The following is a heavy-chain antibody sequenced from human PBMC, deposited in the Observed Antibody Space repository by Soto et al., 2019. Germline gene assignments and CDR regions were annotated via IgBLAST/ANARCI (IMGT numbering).Heavy chain of an antibody. V-gene: IGHV3-21*01. CDR1: GFTFSSYS. J-gene: IGHJ6*02. CDR3: ARDWIGYYYYGMDV. D-gene: IGHD2-2*03. CDR2: ISSSSSYI. Sequence: EVQLVESGGGLVKPGGSLRLSCAASGFTFSSYSMNWVRQASGKGLEWVSSISSSSSYIYYADSVKGRFTISRDNAKNSLYLQMNSLRAEDTAVYYCARDWIGYYYYGMDVWGQGTTVTVSS.